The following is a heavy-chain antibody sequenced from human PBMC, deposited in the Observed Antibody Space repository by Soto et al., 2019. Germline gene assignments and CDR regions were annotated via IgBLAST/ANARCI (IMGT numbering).Heavy chain of an antibody. J-gene: IGHJ4*02. CDR2: INPNSGGT. V-gene: IGHV1-2*02. Sequence: PSVMVSCKASGYTFTGHYIHWVRQPPGQGLEWMGWINPNSGGTNYAQKFQDRVTMTRDTSISPSYMELSSLRSDDTAVYYCARDVVDSITLDTGIGFWGQGTLVTVSS. CDR1: GYTFTGHY. CDR3: ARDVVDSITLDTGIGF. D-gene: IGHD3-22*01.